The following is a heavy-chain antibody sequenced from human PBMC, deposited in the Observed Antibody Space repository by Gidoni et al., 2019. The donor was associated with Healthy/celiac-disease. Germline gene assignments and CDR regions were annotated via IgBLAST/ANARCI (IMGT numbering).Heavy chain of an antibody. J-gene: IGHJ4*02. V-gene: IGHV3-73*02. CDR3: TYDSSGYYYTNFDY. D-gene: IGHD3-22*01. CDR2: IRSKANSYAT. Sequence: EVQLVESGGGLVQPGGSLKLSCAASGFTFSGSAMHWVRQASGKGLEWVGRIRSKANSYATAYAASVKGRFTISRDDSKNTAYLQMNSLKTEDTAVYYCTYDSSGYYYTNFDYWGQGTLVTVSS. CDR1: GFTFSGSA.